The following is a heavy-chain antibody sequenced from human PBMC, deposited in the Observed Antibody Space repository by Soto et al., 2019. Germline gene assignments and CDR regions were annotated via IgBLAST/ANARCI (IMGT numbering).Heavy chain of an antibody. Sequence: QVTLKESGPVLVKPTETLTLTCTVSGFSLSNARMGVSWIRQPPGKALEWLAHIFSNDEQSYSTSLKSRLTISKDTSKSQVVLTMTNIDPVDTATYYCARIPHDSSGYYYWYFDLWGRGTLVTVAA. CDR1: GFSLSNARMG. CDR2: IFSNDEQ. D-gene: IGHD3-22*01. J-gene: IGHJ2*01. V-gene: IGHV2-26*01. CDR3: ARIPHDSSGYYYWYFDL.